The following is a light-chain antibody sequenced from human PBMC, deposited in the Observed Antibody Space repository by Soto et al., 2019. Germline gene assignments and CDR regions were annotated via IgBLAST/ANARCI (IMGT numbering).Light chain of an antibody. Sequence: EIVMTQSPATLSVSPGGRATLSCRASQSVSSNLGWYQQKPGQAPRLLIYGASTRATGIPARFSGSGSGTEFTLTISSLQSEDFAIYYCQQYNTWPTFGQGTKVDIK. J-gene: IGKJ1*01. CDR3: QQYNTWPT. CDR1: QSVSSN. CDR2: GAS. V-gene: IGKV3-15*01.